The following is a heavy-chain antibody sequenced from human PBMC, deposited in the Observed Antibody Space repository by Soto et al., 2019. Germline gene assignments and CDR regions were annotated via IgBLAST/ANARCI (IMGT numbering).Heavy chain of an antibody. CDR2: IYYSGST. CDR3: ARVTAAADTGYFDY. CDR1: GGSISSGGYY. Sequence: LCGGSISSGGYYWSWIRQHPGKGLEWIGYIYYSGSTYYNPSLKSRVTISVDTSKNQFSLKLSSVTAADTAVHYCARVTAAADTGYFDYWGQGTLVTVSS. J-gene: IGHJ4*02. D-gene: IGHD6-13*01. V-gene: IGHV4-31*02.